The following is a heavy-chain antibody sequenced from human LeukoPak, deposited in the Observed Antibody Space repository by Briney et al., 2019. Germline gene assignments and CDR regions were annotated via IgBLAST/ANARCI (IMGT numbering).Heavy chain of an antibody. CDR2: ISGSGGST. V-gene: IGHV3-23*01. Sequence: GGSLRLSCAVSGLIFSNYAMKWVRQAPGKGLEWVSAISGSGGSTYYADSVKGRFTISRDNSKNTLYLQMNSLRAEDTAVYYCAKDHDYYASGPIWGQGTMVTVSS. D-gene: IGHD3-10*01. CDR3: AKDHDYYASGPI. J-gene: IGHJ3*02. CDR1: GLIFSNYA.